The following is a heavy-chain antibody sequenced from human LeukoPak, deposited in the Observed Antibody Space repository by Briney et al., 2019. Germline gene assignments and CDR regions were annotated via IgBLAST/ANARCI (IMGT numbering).Heavy chain of an antibody. CDR1: GFTFSNAW. V-gene: IGHV3-15*01. CDR2: IKSKTDGGTT. D-gene: IGHD3-3*01. J-gene: IGHJ4*02. Sequence: GGSLRLSCAASGFTFSNAWMSWVRQAPGKGLEWVGRIKSKTDGGTTDYAAPVKGRFTISRDDSKNTLYLQMNSLKTEDTAVYYCTTDIFHYDLWSGYYYYWGQGTLVTVSS. CDR3: TTDIFHYDLWSGYYYY.